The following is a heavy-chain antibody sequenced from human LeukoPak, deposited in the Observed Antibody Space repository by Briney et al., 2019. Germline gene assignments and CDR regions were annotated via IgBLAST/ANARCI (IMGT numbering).Heavy chain of an antibody. CDR3: ARPKMGSGWFRTHNWFDP. J-gene: IGHJ5*02. V-gene: IGHV4-34*01. CDR2: INHSGST. Sequence: SETLSLTCAVYGGSFSGYYWSWIRQPPGKGLEWIGEINHSGSTNYNPSLKSRVTISVDTSKNQFSLKLSSVTAADTAVYYCARPKMGSGWFRTHNWFDPWGQGTLVTVSS. D-gene: IGHD6-19*01. CDR1: GGSFSGYY.